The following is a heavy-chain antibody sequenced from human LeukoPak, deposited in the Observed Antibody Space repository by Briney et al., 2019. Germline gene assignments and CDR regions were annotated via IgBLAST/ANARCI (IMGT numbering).Heavy chain of an antibody. CDR3: ARDSADTAVFDY. J-gene: IGHJ4*02. D-gene: IGHD5-18*01. Sequence: TSETLSLTCTVSGGSISSYYWSWIRQPPEKGLEWIGDIYYSGRTNYNPSLKSRVTISVDTSKKQFSLKLSSATAADTAVYYCARDSADTAVFDYWGQGTLVTVSA. CDR1: GGSISSYY. V-gene: IGHV4-59*01. CDR2: IYYSGRT.